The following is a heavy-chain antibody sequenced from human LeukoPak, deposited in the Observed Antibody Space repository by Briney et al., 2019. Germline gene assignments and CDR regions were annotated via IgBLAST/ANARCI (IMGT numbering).Heavy chain of an antibody. Sequence: SQTLSLTCTVSGGSISSGGFCWNWIRQPAGKALEWIGRIYTSGSTDYNPSLKSRVTISVDTSKNQFSLKLSSVTAADTAVYYCARINYDSWSGYSTGGFDYWGQGTLVTVSS. D-gene: IGHD3-3*01. CDR1: GGSISSGGFC. CDR3: ARINYDSWSGYSTGGFDY. CDR2: IYTSGST. J-gene: IGHJ4*02. V-gene: IGHV4-61*02.